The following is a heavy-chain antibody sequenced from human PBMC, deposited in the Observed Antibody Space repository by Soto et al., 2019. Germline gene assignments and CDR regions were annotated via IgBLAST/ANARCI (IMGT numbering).Heavy chain of an antibody. D-gene: IGHD2-8*01. CDR1: GFTFNNHG. Sequence: QVQLVESGGGVVQPGRSLRLSCAASGFTFNNHGMHWVRQAPGKGLEWVAVIWYDGSYKYYADSVKGRFTISRDNSKNTLYLQMNSLRAEDTALYYCARQDMVSYYFDSWGQGTLVTVSS. CDR2: IWYDGSYK. CDR3: ARQDMVSYYFDS. J-gene: IGHJ4*02. V-gene: IGHV3-33*01.